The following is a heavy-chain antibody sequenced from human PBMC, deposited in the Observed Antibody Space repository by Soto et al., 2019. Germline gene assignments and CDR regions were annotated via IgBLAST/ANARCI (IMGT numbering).Heavy chain of an antibody. V-gene: IGHV3-23*01. CDR3: AKDQYCSGGSCYWNN. Sequence: EVQLLESGGGLVQAGGSLRLSCAASGFTFSSYTMSWVRQTPGKGLECVSAISGSGGTTYYADSVKGRFTISRDNSKNTLYVQMNSLRAADTAVYYCAKDQYCSGGSCYWNNWGQGTLVTVSS. J-gene: IGHJ4*02. CDR1: GFTFSSYT. CDR2: ISGSGGTT. D-gene: IGHD2-15*01.